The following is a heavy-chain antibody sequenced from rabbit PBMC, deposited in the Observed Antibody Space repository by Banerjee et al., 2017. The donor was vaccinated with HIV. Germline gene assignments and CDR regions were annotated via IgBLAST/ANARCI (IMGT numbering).Heavy chain of an antibody. CDR3: ARGYAGYGYAVYYFNL. J-gene: IGHJ4*01. V-gene: IGHV1S45*01. CDR2: IYAGGSGST. D-gene: IGHD6-1*01. CDR1: GFSFSGSYY. Sequence: QEQLEESGGDLVKPGASLTLTCTASGFSFSGSYYMCWVRQAPGKGLEWIACIYAGGSGSTYYASLATGRFTISKTSSTTVTLQMTSLTAADTGTYFCARGYAGYGYAVYYFNLWGPGTLVTVS.